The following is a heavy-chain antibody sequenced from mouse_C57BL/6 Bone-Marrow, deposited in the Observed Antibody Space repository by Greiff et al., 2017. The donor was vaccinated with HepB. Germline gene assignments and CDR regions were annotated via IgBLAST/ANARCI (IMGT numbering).Heavy chain of an antibody. J-gene: IGHJ3*01. CDR2: INPNNGGT. CDR3: ARYELLRFMFAY. D-gene: IGHD1-1*01. V-gene: IGHV1-26*01. Sequence: EVQLQQSGPELVKPGASVKISCKASGYTFTDYYMNWVKQSHGKSLEWIGDINPNNGGTSYNQKFKGKATLTVDKSSSTAYMELRSLTSEDSAVYYCARYELLRFMFAYWGQGTLVTVSA. CDR1: GYTFTDYY.